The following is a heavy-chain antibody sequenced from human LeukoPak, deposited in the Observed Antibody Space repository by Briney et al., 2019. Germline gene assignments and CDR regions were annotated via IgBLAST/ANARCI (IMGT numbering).Heavy chain of an antibody. V-gene: IGHV3-11*06. J-gene: IGHJ4*02. D-gene: IGHD6-13*01. CDR2: ISSSSSYT. Sequence: PGGSLRLSCAASGFTVSINYMSWIRQAPGKGLEWVSYISSSSSYTNYADSVKGRFTISRDNAKNSLYLQMNSLRAEDTAVYYCAREAIAAAGTVFDYWGQGTLVTVSS. CDR3: AREAIAAAGTVFDY. CDR1: GFTVSINY.